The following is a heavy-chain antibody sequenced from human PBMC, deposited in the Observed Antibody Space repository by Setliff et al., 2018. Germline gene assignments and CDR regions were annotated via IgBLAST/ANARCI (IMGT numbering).Heavy chain of an antibody. CDR3: ARDSSGWSGFSRLVGVYYYYMDV. CDR2: IHTNTGNP. D-gene: IGHD6-19*01. CDR1: GYRLIEVS. J-gene: IGHJ6*03. Sequence: ASVKVSCKVSGYRLIEVSMHWVRQAPGKGLEWMGWIHTNTGNPTYAQGFTGRFVFSLDTSVSTAYLQITSLKAEDTAVYYCARDSSGWSGFSRLVGVYYYYMDVWGKGTTVTVSS. V-gene: IGHV7-4-1*02.